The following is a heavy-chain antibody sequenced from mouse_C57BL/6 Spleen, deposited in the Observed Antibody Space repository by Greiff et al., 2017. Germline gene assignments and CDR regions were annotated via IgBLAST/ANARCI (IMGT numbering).Heavy chain of an antibody. V-gene: IGHV5-9*01. Sequence: DVQLVESGGGLVKPGGSLKLSCAASGFTFSSYTMSWVRQTPEKRLEWVATISGGGGNTYYPDSVKGRFTISRDNAKNTLYLQMSSLRSEDTALYYCARLYDGYSFAYWGQGTLVTVSA. CDR3: ARLYDGYSFAY. J-gene: IGHJ3*01. CDR1: GFTFSSYT. D-gene: IGHD2-3*01. CDR2: ISGGGGNT.